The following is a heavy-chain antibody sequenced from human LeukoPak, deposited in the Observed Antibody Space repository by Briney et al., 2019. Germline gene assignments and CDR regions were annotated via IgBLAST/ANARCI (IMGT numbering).Heavy chain of an antibody. CDR3: ARTPRLPSGWGAFDI. Sequence: ASVKVSCKASGYTFTGYYMHWVRQAPGQGLDWMGRINPNSGGTNYAQKFQGRVTMTRDTSISTASMELSRLRSGDTAVYYCARTPRLPSGWGAFDIWGQGTMVTVSS. CDR1: GYTFTGYY. J-gene: IGHJ3*02. CDR2: INPNSGGT. D-gene: IGHD3-16*01. V-gene: IGHV1-2*06.